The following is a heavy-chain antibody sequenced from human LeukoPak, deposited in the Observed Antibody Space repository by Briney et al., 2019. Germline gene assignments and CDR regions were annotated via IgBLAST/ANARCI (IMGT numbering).Heavy chain of an antibody. Sequence: GRSLRLSCAASGFTFSSYAMHWVRQAPGKGLEWVAVISYDGSNKYYADSVKGRFTISRDNSKNTLYLQMNSLRAEDTAVYYCATTPGYSSGWYGGIFDYWGQGTLVTVSS. V-gene: IGHV3-30-3*01. J-gene: IGHJ4*02. D-gene: IGHD6-19*01. CDR3: ATTPGYSSGWYGGIFDY. CDR1: GFTFSSYA. CDR2: ISYDGSNK.